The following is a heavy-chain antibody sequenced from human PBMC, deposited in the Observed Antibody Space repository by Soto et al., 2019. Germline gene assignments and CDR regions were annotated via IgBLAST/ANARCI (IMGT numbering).Heavy chain of an antibody. V-gene: IGHV4-4*02. D-gene: IGHD6-6*01. CDR2: IYHSGST. J-gene: IGHJ5*02. Sequence: SETLSLTCAVASGSSSSSNWWSWVRQPPGKGLEWIGEIYHSGSTNYNPSLKSRVTISVDKSKNQFSLKLSSVTAADTAVYYCARAVAARPELGWFDPWGQGTLVTVSS. CDR3: ARAVAARPELGWFDP. CDR1: SGSSSSSNW.